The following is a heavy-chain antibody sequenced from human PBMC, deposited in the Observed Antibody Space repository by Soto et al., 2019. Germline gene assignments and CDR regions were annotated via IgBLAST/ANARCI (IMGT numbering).Heavy chain of an antibody. V-gene: IGHV3-7*01. D-gene: IGHD2-2*01. Sequence: EVQLVESGGGLVQPGGSLRLSCAASGFTFSNYWMNWVRQAQGKGLEWVASRKQDGSEKYFVDSVKGRFTISRDNAKNSPYLQMNSLRAEDTAVYYSARDLGLTAAGYYYYYAMDVWGQGTTVTVSS. J-gene: IGHJ6*02. CDR1: GFTFSNYW. CDR2: RKQDGSEK. CDR3: ARDLGLTAAGYYYYYAMDV.